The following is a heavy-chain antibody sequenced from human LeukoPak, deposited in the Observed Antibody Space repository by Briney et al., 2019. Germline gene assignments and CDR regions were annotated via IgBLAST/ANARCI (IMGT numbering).Heavy chain of an antibody. V-gene: IGHV1-18*01. CDR2: ISAYNGNT. CDR1: GYTFTSYG. D-gene: IGHD3-10*01. J-gene: IGHJ5*01. Sequence: GASVKVSCKASGYTFTSYGISWVRQAPGQGLEWMGWISAYNGNTNYAQKLQGRDTMTTDTSTSTAYMELRSLRSDDTAVYYCARDHRFGENNWFDSWGQGTLVTVSS. CDR3: ARDHRFGENNWFDS.